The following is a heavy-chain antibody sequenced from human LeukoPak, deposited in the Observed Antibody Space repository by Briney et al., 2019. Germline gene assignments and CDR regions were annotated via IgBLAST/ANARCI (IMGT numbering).Heavy chain of an antibody. Sequence: SETLSLTCTVSGGSISSYYWSWIRQPAGKGLEWIGRIYTSGSTNYNPSLKSRVTMSVDTSKNQFSLKLSSVTAADTAVYYCAREGRRSGWYRNAAFDIWGQGTMVTVSS. CDR2: IYTSGST. CDR1: GGSISSYY. J-gene: IGHJ3*02. D-gene: IGHD6-19*01. V-gene: IGHV4-4*07. CDR3: AREGRRSGWYRNAAFDI.